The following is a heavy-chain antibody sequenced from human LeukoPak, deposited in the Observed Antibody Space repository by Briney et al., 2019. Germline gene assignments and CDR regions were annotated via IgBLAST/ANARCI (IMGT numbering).Heavy chain of an antibody. Sequence: ALVKVSCKASGYTFNSYGISWVRQAPGQGLEWMGWISVYNGHTNYAQKLQGRVTMTTDTSTSTAYMELRSLRSDDTAVYCCARNLWFGESSDAFDMWGQGTMVTVSS. CDR3: ARNLWFGESSDAFDM. CDR2: ISVYNGHT. D-gene: IGHD3-10*01. CDR1: GYTFNSYG. J-gene: IGHJ3*02. V-gene: IGHV1-18*01.